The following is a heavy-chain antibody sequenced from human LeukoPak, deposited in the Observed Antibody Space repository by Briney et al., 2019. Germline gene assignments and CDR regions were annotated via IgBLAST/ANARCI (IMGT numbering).Heavy chain of an antibody. Sequence: GGSLRLSCAASKFTFCDYYMTWVRQAPGKGPEWVAYMNQFGTEIKYLDSVKGRFTISRDNAKNSLYLWMTSLTADDTAVYYCARGTYYYEFWGQGTLVIVSS. CDR3: ARGTYYYEF. CDR1: KFTFCDYY. J-gene: IGHJ4*02. CDR2: MNQFGTEI. V-gene: IGHV3-7*04. D-gene: IGHD3/OR15-3a*01.